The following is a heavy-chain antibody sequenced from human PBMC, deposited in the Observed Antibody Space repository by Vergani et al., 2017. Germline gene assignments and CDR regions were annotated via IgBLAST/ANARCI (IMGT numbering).Heavy chain of an antibody. CDR2: INHSGST. Sequence: QVQLQQWGAGLLKPSETLSLTCAVYGGSFSGYYWSWIRQPPGKGLEWIGEINHSGSTYYNPSLKSRVTISVDTSKNQFSLKLSSVTAADTAVYYCASHYDSSGYYYAVDYWGQGTLVTVSS. CDR1: GGSFSGYY. J-gene: IGHJ4*02. V-gene: IGHV4-34*01. D-gene: IGHD3-22*01. CDR3: ASHYDSSGYYYAVDY.